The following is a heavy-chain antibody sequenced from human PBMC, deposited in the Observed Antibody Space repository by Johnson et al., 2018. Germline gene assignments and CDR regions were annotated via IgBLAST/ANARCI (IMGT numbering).Heavy chain of an antibody. D-gene: IGHD3-3*01. CDR3: TREPQITIFGVVYGMDV. V-gene: IGHV4-31*03. CDR1: GGSISSGNYY. CDR2: IYYSGST. J-gene: IGHJ6*02. Sequence: QEQLQESGPGLVKPSQTLSLTCTVSGGSISSGNYYWSWIRQHPGKGLEWIGYIYYSGSTYYNPSLKSRVTISEDTSKNQFSLKLRSVTAADTAVYYCTREPQITIFGVVYGMDVWGQGTTVTVSS.